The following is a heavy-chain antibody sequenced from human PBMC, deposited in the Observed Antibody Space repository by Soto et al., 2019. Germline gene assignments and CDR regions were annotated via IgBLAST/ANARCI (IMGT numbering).Heavy chain of an antibody. Sequence: EVQLLQSGGGLVQPGGSLRLSCAASGFTFSSYAVSWVRQAPGKGLMWVSTISGSGGGTHYADSVKGRFTISRDNSKNTLYLQMNSLRAEDTALYYCAKSFNTWNDAWFDPWGQGTLVTVSS. CDR1: GFTFSSYA. D-gene: IGHD1-20*01. V-gene: IGHV3-23*01. CDR3: AKSFNTWNDAWFDP. CDR2: ISGSGGGT. J-gene: IGHJ5*02.